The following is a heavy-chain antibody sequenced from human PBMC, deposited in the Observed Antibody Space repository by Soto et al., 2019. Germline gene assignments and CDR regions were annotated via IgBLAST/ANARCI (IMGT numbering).Heavy chain of an antibody. V-gene: IGHV3-21*01. CDR3: ARNDPAFDY. J-gene: IGHJ4*02. CDR2: ISSSGSSV. Sequence: NPGGSLRLSCAASGFTFSSYSMNWVRQAPGKGLEWVSSISSSGSSVYYTDSVKGRFTISRDNGKNSLYLQMNSLRAEDTAVYYCARNDPAFDYWGQGTLVTVSS. CDR1: GFTFSSYS. D-gene: IGHD1-1*01.